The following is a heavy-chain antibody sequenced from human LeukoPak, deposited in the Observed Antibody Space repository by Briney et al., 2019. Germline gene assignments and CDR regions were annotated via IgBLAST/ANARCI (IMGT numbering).Heavy chain of an antibody. V-gene: IGHV1-69*06. J-gene: IGHJ4*02. D-gene: IGHD3-10*01. CDR2: IIPIFGTA. CDR3: ARSQPMVRGPVNYYFDY. Sequence: ASVKVSCKASGGTFSSYAISWVRQAPGQGLEWMGGIIPIFGTANYAQKFQGRVTITADKSTSTAYMELSSLRSEDTAVYYCARSQPMVRGPVNYYFDYWGQGTLVTVSS. CDR1: GGTFSSYA.